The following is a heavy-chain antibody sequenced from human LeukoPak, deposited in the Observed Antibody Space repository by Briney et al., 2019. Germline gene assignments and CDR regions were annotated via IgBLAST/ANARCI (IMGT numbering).Heavy chain of an antibody. D-gene: IGHD6-6*01. J-gene: IGHJ4*02. CDR2: IYYTGST. CDR1: GASISGYY. V-gene: IGHV4-59*08. CDR3: ARHRAYSSSSPFDY. Sequence: PSETLSLTCSVSGASISGYYWSWIRQPPGKGLEWIGYIYYTGSTNYNPSLKSRVTMFVDMSKNQFSLRLSSVTAADTAVYYCARHRAYSSSSPFDYWGQGTLVTVSS.